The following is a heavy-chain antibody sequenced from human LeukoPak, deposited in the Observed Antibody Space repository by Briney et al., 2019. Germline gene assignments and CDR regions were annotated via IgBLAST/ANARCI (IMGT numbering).Heavy chain of an antibody. Sequence: PGGSLRLSCAASGFTFGSYSMNWVRQAPGKGLEWVSSISSSSSYIYYADSVKGRFTISRDNAKNSLYLQMNSLRAEDTAVYYCARDNYYYYYMDVWGKGTTVTVSS. J-gene: IGHJ6*03. CDR3: ARDNYYYYYMDV. CDR2: ISSSSSYI. CDR1: GFTFGSYS. V-gene: IGHV3-21*01.